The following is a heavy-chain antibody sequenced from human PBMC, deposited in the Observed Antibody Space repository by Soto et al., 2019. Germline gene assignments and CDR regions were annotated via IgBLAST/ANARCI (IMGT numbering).Heavy chain of an antibody. Sequence: SVKVSCKASGYTFTSYGISWVRQAPGQGLEWMGWISTYNGNTNYAQKLQGRVTMTTDTSTSTAYMELRSLRSDDTAVYYCARDKSGIRFLEWSDYLDYWGQGTLVTVSS. J-gene: IGHJ4*02. V-gene: IGHV1-18*01. D-gene: IGHD3-3*01. CDR3: ARDKSGIRFLEWSDYLDY. CDR1: GYTFTSYG. CDR2: ISTYNGNT.